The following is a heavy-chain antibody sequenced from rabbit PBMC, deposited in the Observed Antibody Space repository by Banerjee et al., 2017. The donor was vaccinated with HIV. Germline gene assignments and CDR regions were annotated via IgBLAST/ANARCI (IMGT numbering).Heavy chain of an antibody. J-gene: IGHJ3*01. V-gene: IGHV1S43*01. CDR3: ARVAGSSYY. CDR2: IYTSSGTT. CDR1: GFDFSSSYC. Sequence: QQQLEESGGGLVKPEGSLTLTCKASGFDFSSSYCMCWVRQAPGKGLELIACIYTSSGTTWYANWVNGQFTISRSTSLNTVDLKMTSLTAADTTTYFCARVAGSSYYWGQGTLVTVS. D-gene: IGHD8-1*01.